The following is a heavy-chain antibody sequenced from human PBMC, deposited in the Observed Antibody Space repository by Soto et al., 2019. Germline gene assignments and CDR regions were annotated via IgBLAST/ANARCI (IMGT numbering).Heavy chain of an antibody. CDR3: ARGPHITSFGHTFDI. CDR1: GYTFTNYY. J-gene: IGHJ3*02. CDR2: INPSGGRT. V-gene: IGHV1-46*01. D-gene: IGHD3-10*01. Sequence: QVQLVQSGAEVKKPGASVKVSCKASGYTFTNYYVHWVRQAPGQGLEWMGVINPSGGRTSYAQNFQGRVTMTRDTSTSTVFMELSSLRSDDTAIYYCARGPHITSFGHTFDIWGQGTMVTVSS.